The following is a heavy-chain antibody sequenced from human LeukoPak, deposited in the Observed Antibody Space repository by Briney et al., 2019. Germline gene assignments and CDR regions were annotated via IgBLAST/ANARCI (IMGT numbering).Heavy chain of an antibody. J-gene: IGHJ4*02. CDR2: IYYNGNT. D-gene: IGHD3-10*01. CDR3: ARYYYGSESYPQFDY. V-gene: IGHV4-61*01. CDR1: GGSVSSGTYY. Sequence: PSETLSLTCTVSGGSVSSGTYYWTWIRQPPGKGLEWIGYIYYNGNTNYNPSLESRVTISADTSKNQFSLNLNSVTAADTAVYYCARYYYGSESYPQFDYWGQGTLVTVSS.